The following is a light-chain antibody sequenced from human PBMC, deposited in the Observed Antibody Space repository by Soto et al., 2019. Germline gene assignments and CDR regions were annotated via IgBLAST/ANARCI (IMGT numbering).Light chain of an antibody. Sequence: QSVLTQPTSVTGATGQRVTISCTGSSSYIGAGYDVHWYQQLPGAAPKLLFYGNTNRPSGVPDRFSGSKSGTSASLAITGLQAEDEADYYCQSYDSSLSGYVFGTGTKVTVL. J-gene: IGLJ1*01. CDR2: GNT. V-gene: IGLV1-40*01. CDR1: SSYIGAGYD. CDR3: QSYDSSLSGYV.